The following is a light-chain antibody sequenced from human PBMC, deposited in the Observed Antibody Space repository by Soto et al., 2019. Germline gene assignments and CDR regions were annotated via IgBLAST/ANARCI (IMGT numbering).Light chain of an antibody. CDR1: SGYGGGYKY. V-gene: IGLV2-14*01. J-gene: IGLJ1*01. Sequence: QSVLTQPASVSASPGQSITLSCTVTSGYGGGYKYDYWYQQHTGKAPKLMMYEVSNRPSGVSNRFSGSKSVNTASLTISGIQAEDAADYECSSDTSSSTLYVFGTGTKVTVL. CDR2: EVS. CDR3: SSDTSSSTLYV.